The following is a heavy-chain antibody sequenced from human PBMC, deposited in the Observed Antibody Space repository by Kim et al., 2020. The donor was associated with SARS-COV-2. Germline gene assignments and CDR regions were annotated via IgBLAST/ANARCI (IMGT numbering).Heavy chain of an antibody. Sequence: SETLSLTCAVYGGSFSGYYWSWIRQPPGKGLEWIGEINHSGSTNYNPSLKSRVTISVDTSKNQFSLKLSSVTAADTAVYYCARGKVLLWFGELGPAHNWFDPWGQGTLVTVSS. CDR2: INHSGST. D-gene: IGHD3-10*01. J-gene: IGHJ5*02. V-gene: IGHV4-34*01. CDR1: GGSFSGYY. CDR3: ARGKVLLWFGELGPAHNWFDP.